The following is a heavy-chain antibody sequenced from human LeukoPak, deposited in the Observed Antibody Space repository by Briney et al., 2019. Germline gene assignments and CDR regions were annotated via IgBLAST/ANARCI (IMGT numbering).Heavy chain of an antibody. J-gene: IGHJ6*02. Sequence: PGGSLRLSCAASGFTFSPYAMTWVRQAPVKGLEWVSGISGSGGSTFYADSVKGRFTISRDNSKKTLYLQMNSLRAEDTAVYYCAKTNTSMVAPYYYGMDVWGQGTTVTVSS. V-gene: IGHV3-23*01. CDR1: GFTFSPYA. CDR2: ISGSGGST. D-gene: IGHD5-18*01. CDR3: AKTNTSMVAPYYYGMDV.